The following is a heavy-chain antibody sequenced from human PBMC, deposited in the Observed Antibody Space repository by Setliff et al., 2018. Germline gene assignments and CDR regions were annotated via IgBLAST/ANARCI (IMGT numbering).Heavy chain of an antibody. V-gene: IGHV3-30*01. CDR1: TFTFSSYV. Sequence: GGSLRLSCAASTFTFSSYVMHWVRQAPGKGLEWVAMIAYEGSGKFYADSVKGRFTISRDNSKNTLYLQMNSLSVEDTASYYCARDEYGLTSRSTGMADWGQGTLVTVSS. D-gene: IGHD3-10*01. CDR2: IAYEGSGK. CDR3: ARDEYGLTSRSTGMAD. J-gene: IGHJ4*02.